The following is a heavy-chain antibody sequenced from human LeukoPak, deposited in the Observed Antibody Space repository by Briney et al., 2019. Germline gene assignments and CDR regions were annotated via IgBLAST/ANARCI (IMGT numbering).Heavy chain of an antibody. J-gene: IGHJ5*02. CDR1: GGSISSGGYS. CDR3: ARWKSITMVRGVRNNWFDP. CDR2: IYHSGST. Sequence: SQTLSLTCAVSGGSISSGGYSWSWIRQPPGKGLEWIGYIYHSGSTYYNPSLKSRVTISVDRSKNQFSLKLSSVTAADTAVYYCARWKSITMVRGVRNNWFDPWGQGTLVTVSS. V-gene: IGHV4-30-2*01. D-gene: IGHD3-10*01.